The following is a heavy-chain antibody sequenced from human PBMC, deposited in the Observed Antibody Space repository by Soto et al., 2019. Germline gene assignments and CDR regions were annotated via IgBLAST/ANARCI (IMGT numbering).Heavy chain of an antibody. CDR1: GGSISKSNYF. J-gene: IGHJ6*02. Sequence: QLQLHESGPGLVKSSETLSLTCTVSGGSISKSNYFWGWIRQAPGKGLEWIASILYTGTTSYNSSLKSRVAISVDTSKNQFSLKLNSVTAADTAVYYCARDRGYDAHDYYYNAMDVWGQGTTVTVSS. CDR2: ILYTGTT. D-gene: IGHD2-15*01. V-gene: IGHV4-39*02. CDR3: ARDRGYDAHDYYYNAMDV.